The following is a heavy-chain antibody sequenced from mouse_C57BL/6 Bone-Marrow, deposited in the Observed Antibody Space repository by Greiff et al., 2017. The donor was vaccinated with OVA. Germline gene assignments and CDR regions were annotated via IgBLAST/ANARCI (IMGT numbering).Heavy chain of an antibody. V-gene: IGHV2-2*01. D-gene: IGHD1-1*01. Sequence: QVQLQQPGPGLVQPSQSLSITCTVSGFSLTSYGVHWVRQSPGKGLEWLGVIWSGGSTDYNAAFISRLSISKDNSKSQVFFKMNSLQADDTAIYYCARREGYYGSSYGAMDYWGQGTSVTVSS. CDR1: GFSLTSYG. J-gene: IGHJ4*01. CDR2: IWSGGST. CDR3: ARREGYYGSSYGAMDY.